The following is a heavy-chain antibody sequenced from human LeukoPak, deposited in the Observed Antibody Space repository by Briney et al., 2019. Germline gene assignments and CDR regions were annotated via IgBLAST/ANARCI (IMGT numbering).Heavy chain of an antibody. Sequence: PSETLSLTCTVSGGSISSSSYYWGWIRQPPGKGLEWIGSIYYSGSTYYNPSLKSRVTISVDTSKNQFSLKLSSVTAADTAVYYCASNPRYCSSTSCYLNAFDIWGQGTMVTVSS. CDR3: ASNPRYCSSTSCYLNAFDI. CDR2: IYYSGST. V-gene: IGHV4-39*07. CDR1: GGSISSSSYY. J-gene: IGHJ3*02. D-gene: IGHD2-2*01.